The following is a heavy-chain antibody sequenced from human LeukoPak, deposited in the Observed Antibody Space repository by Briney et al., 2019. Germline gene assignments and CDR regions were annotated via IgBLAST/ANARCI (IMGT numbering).Heavy chain of an antibody. J-gene: IGHJ4*02. CDR2: INPNSGGT. CDR3: ARDERYDSSGYPFDY. CDR1: GYTLTGYF. D-gene: IGHD3-22*01. Sequence: ASMKVSCKASGYTLTGYFIHWVRQASGQGLEWMGWINPNSGGTNYAQKFQGRVTMTRDTSISTAYMELSRLRSDDTAVYYCARDERYDSSGYPFDYWGLGTLVTVSS. V-gene: IGHV1-2*02.